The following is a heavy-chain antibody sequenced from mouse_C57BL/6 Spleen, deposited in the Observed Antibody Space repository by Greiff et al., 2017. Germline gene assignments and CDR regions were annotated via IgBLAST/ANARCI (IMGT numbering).Heavy chain of an antibody. CDR1: GYAFSSSW. V-gene: IGHV1-82*01. D-gene: IGHD1-1*01. CDR3: ARQGGSSPPYWYFEV. J-gene: IGHJ1*03. CDR2: IYPGDGDT. Sequence: VQLQQSGPELVKPGASVKISCKASGYAFSSSWMNWVKQRPGKGLEWIGRIYPGDGDTNYNGKFKDKATLTVDKSSSTAYMQLSSLTSEDSAVYYCARQGGSSPPYWYFEVWGTGTTVTVSS.